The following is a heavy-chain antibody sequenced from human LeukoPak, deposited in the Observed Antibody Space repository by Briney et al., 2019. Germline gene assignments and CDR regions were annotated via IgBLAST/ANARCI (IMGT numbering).Heavy chain of an antibody. V-gene: IGHV3-48*03. CDR1: AFTLSTYE. D-gene: IGHD2-2*01. CDR3: ARGPLHVVVPAATWFDP. CDR2: ISSSGSTI. J-gene: IGHJ5*02. Sequence: GGSLRLSCAASAFTLSTYEMNWVRHAPGKGLEWVSYISSSGSTIYYADSVKGRFTISRDNAKNSLYLQMNSLRAEDTAVYYCARGPLHVVVPAATWFDPWGQGILVTVSS.